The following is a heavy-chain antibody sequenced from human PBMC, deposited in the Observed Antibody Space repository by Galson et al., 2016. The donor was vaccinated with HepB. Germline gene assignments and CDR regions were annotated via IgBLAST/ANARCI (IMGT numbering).Heavy chain of an antibody. CDR1: GFNFSNYA. CDR3: AKGGTGVSRHFEP. Sequence: SLRLSCAASGFNFSNYAMSWVRQAPGKGLEWVSAISDSGGTTYYADSVKGRFTISRDNSKNTLYLQMNSLRAENTAVYYCAKGGTGVSRHFEPWGRGTLVTVSS. V-gene: IGHV3-23*01. J-gene: IGHJ2*01. CDR2: ISDSGGTT. D-gene: IGHD4-23*01.